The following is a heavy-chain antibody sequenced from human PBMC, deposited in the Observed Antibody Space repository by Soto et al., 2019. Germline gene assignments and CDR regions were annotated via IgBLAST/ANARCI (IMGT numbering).Heavy chain of an antibody. V-gene: IGHV4-39*01. CDR2: IYYNGDT. D-gene: IGHD1-20*01. J-gene: IGHJ3*01. Sequence: QLQLQESGPGLVKPAETLSLKCAVSGGSVSSCNYFWGWIRQPPGKGLEWIGNIYYNGDTYYSPSVKSRVTMSVSTAQNQFSLRLTSVTAADTAVYYCARRLIDKWNQEHACDFWGQGTLVNVSS. CDR3: ARRLIDKWNQEHACDF. CDR1: GGSVSSCNYF.